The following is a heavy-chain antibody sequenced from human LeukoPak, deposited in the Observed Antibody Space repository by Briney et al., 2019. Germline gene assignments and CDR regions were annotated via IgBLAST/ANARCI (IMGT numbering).Heavy chain of an antibody. CDR3: ARERITMVRGVILAPYFQH. J-gene: IGHJ1*01. D-gene: IGHD3-10*01. Sequence: ASVKVSCKASGYTFTGYYMHWVRQAPGQGLEWMGWINPNSGGTNYAQKFQGRVTMTRDTSISTAYMELSRLRSDDTAVYYCARERITMVRGVILAPYFQHWGQGTLVTVSS. V-gene: IGHV1-2*02. CDR1: GYTFTGYY. CDR2: INPNSGGT.